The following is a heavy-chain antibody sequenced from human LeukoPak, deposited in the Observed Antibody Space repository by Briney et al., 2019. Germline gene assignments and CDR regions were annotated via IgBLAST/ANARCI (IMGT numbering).Heavy chain of an antibody. Sequence: ASVYVSCKVSGYTFASSSVSWVRQAPGRGREWMGWVSDYNGNTDYAQKLQGSRTMTKDQSTRTAYVEVMSLKAHDMAVYYCARSDSVVTEVVDYWGEGTLVTVSS. D-gene: IGHD4-23*01. CDR1: GYTFASSS. J-gene: IGHJ4*02. CDR2: VSDYNGNT. V-gene: IGHV1-18*03. CDR3: ARSDSVVTEVVDY.